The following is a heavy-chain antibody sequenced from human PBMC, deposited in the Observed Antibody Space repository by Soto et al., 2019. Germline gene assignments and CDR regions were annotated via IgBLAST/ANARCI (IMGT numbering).Heavy chain of an antibody. J-gene: IGHJ6*04. Sequence: PSETLSLTCTVSGGSISSYYWSWIRQPPGKGLEWIGYIYYSGSTNYNPSLKSRVTISVDTSKNQFSLKLSSVTAADTAVYYCARPGPYYEYYGMEVWGKGTTVTVSS. V-gene: IGHV4-59*01. CDR3: ARPGPYYEYYGMEV. CDR2: IYYSGST. CDR1: GGSISSYY.